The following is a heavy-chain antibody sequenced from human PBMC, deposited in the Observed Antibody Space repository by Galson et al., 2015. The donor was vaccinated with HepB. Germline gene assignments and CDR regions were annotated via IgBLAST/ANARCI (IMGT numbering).Heavy chain of an antibody. CDR1: GGSFSAFY. V-gene: IGHV4-34*01. Sequence: ETLSLTCAVYGGSFSAFYWSWIRQSPGKGLEWIGEVDHPRGTNYNPSLKSRVTISIDTSKNQFSLKLSSVTAVDTAIYYCARRSGYCSTTYCYKFFDYWGQGALVTVSS. CDR2: VDHPRGT. J-gene: IGHJ4*02. CDR3: ARRSGYCSTTYCYKFFDY. D-gene: IGHD2-2*01.